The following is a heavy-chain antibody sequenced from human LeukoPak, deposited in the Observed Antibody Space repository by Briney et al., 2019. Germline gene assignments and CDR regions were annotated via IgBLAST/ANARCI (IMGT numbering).Heavy chain of an antibody. CDR1: GYTFTGYY. CDR3: ARGPEVPAAITGIWFDP. D-gene: IGHD2-2*02. Sequence: ASVKVSCKASGYTFTGYYMHWVRQAPGQGLEWMGWINPNSGGTNYAQKFQGRVTMTRDTSSSTGYMELSRLRSDDTAVYYCARGPEVPAAITGIWFDPWGQGTLVTVSS. V-gene: IGHV1-2*02. CDR2: INPNSGGT. J-gene: IGHJ5*02.